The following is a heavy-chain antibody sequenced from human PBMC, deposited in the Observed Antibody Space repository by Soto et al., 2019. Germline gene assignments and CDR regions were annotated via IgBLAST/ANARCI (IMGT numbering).Heavy chain of an antibody. Sequence: QVQLQESGPGLVKPSQTLSLTCTVSGGSISSGGYYWSWIRQHPGKRLEWIGYIYYSGSTYYNRYLKSRLTVSVDTSKNQFSMKLSSVTAADTARYYCARGTGISSGSSWGDYYYYGMDVWGQGTTVTVSS. J-gene: IGHJ6*02. D-gene: IGHD3-10*01. V-gene: IGHV4-31*03. CDR2: IYYSGST. CDR1: GGSISSGGYY. CDR3: ARGTGISSGSSWGDYYYYGMDV.